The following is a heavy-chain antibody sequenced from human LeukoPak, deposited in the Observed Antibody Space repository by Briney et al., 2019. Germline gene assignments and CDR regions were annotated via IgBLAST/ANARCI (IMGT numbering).Heavy chain of an antibody. J-gene: IGHJ6*02. CDR1: GGTFSSYA. V-gene: IGHV1-69*13. Sequence: ASVKVSCKASGGTFSSYAISWVRQAPGQGLEWMGGIIPIFGTANYAQKFQGRVTITADESTSTAYMELSSLRSEDTAVYYCARSNYSSSWSYYYYGMDVWGQGTTVTVSS. CDR3: ARSNYSSSWSYYYYGMDV. CDR2: IIPIFGTA. D-gene: IGHD6-13*01.